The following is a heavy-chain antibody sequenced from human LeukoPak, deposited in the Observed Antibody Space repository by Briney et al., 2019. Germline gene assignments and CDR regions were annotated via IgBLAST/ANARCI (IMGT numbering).Heavy chain of an antibody. Sequence: SETLSLTCAVSGGSISSSSYYWDWIRQPPGKGLEWIGTIFYSGTTSYSPSLKSRVTISVDTSRNQFSLKLNSVTAADTAIYYCARRRIAAIDYWGQGTLVTVSS. J-gene: IGHJ4*02. CDR3: ARRRIAAIDY. D-gene: IGHD6-13*01. CDR1: GGSISSSSYY. CDR2: IFYSGTT. V-gene: IGHV4-39*01.